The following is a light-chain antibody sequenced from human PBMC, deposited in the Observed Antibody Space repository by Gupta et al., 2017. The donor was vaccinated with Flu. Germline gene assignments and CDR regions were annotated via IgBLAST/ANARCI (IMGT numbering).Light chain of an antibody. Sequence: SITISCTGTSSNVGNYNLVSWYQQPPGKAHQLIIYDVAKRPSGVSYRFSGSRSGNTASLTISVLQAEDEADYYCCSYSGSTTGLFGGGTKLTVL. J-gene: IGLJ3*02. V-gene: IGLV2-23*02. CDR1: SSNVGNYNL. CDR2: DVA. CDR3: CSYSGSTTGL.